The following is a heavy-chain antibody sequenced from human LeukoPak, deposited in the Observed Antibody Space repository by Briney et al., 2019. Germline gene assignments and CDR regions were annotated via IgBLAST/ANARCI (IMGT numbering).Heavy chain of an antibody. D-gene: IGHD3-22*01. CDR1: GGSISSYY. J-gene: IGHJ3*02. CDR2: IYYSGST. CDR3: ARVYYYDSSGYAFDI. Sequence: SETLSLTCTVSGGSISSYYRSWIRQPPGKGLEWIGYIYYSGSTNYNPSLKSRVTISVDTSKNQFSLKLSSVTAADTAVYYCARVYYYDSSGYAFDIWGQGTMVTVSS. V-gene: IGHV4-59*01.